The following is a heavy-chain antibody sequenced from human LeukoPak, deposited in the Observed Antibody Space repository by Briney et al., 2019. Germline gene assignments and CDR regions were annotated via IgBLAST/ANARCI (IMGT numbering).Heavy chain of an antibody. CDR2: IYYSGST. V-gene: IGHV4-30-4*08. D-gene: IGHD2-2*01. Sequence: SETLSLTCTVSGGSISSGDYYWSWIRQPPGKGLEWIGYIYYSGSTYYNPSLKSRVTISVDTSKNQFSLKLSSVTAADTAVYYCAIRYCGSTSCYYNWFDPWGQGTLVTVSS. CDR3: AIRYCGSTSCYYNWFDP. J-gene: IGHJ5*02. CDR1: GGSISSGDYY.